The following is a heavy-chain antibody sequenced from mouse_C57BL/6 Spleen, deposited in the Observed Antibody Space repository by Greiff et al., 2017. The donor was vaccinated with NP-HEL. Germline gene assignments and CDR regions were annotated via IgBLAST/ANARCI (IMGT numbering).Heavy chain of an antibody. CDR2: IDPENGDT. CDR1: GFNITDDY. CDR3: TTPYGRAWFAY. D-gene: IGHD1-1*01. Sequence: EVQLQQSGAELVRPGASVKLSCTASGFNITDDYMHWVKQRPEQGLEWIGWIDPENGDTEYASKFQGKATITADTSSNTASLQLSSLTSEDTAVYYCTTPYGRAWFAYWGQGTLVTVSA. V-gene: IGHV14-4*01. J-gene: IGHJ3*01.